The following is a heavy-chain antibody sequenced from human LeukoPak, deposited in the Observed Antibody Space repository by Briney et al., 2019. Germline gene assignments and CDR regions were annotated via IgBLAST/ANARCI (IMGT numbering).Heavy chain of an antibody. D-gene: IGHD3-22*01. V-gene: IGHV1-69*13. CDR2: IIPIFGTA. CDR3: ATNSEYYYDSSAYFQH. Sequence: SVKVSCQASGGTFSSYAISWVRQAPGQGLEWMGGIIPIFGTANYAQKFQRRVTITADESTSTAYMELSSLRSEDTAVYYCATNSEYYYDSSAYFQHWGQGTLVTVSS. J-gene: IGHJ1*01. CDR1: GGTFSSYA.